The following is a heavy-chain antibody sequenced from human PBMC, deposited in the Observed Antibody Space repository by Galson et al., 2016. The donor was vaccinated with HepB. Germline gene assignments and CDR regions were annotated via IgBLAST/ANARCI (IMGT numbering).Heavy chain of an antibody. Sequence: SLRLSCAASEFPFSTYGMHWVRQAPGKGLEWVSAISYDGSLKYYADSVKGRFTITRDTSENTLYLQMNSLRAEDTAVYYCAREKVGQTAQYYFHYWGQGTLVTVSS. CDR1: EFPFSTYG. CDR3: AREKVGQTAQYYFHY. D-gene: IGHD1-26*01. V-gene: IGHV3-30*03. CDR2: ISYDGSLK. J-gene: IGHJ4*02.